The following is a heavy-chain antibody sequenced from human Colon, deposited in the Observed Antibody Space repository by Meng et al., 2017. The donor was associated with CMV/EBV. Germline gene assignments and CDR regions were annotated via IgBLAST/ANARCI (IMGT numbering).Heavy chain of an antibody. CDR3: ARGGVLAVLGANPDY. V-gene: IGHV3-30*04. J-gene: IGHJ4*02. CDR2: ISYDGSNK. Sequence: GGSLRLSCAASGLTFSSYAMHWVRQAPGKGLEWVAVISYDGSNKYYADSVKGRFTISRDNSKNTLYLQMNSLRAEDTAVYYCARGGVLAVLGANPDYWGQGTLVTVSS. CDR1: GLTFSSYA. D-gene: IGHD4/OR15-4a*01.